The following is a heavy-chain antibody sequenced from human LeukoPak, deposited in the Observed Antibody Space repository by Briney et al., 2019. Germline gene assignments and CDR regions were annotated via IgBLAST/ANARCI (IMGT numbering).Heavy chain of an antibody. D-gene: IGHD3-16*01. Sequence: ASVKVSCKVSGYTLTELSMHWVRQAPGKGIEWMGGFYPEEGETIYAQRFQGRVTMTEDTSTDTAYMELSSLRSEDTAVYYCATKDPWGGIDYWGQGTLVTVSS. CDR3: ATKDPWGGIDY. CDR2: FYPEEGET. V-gene: IGHV1-24*01. CDR1: GYTLTELS. J-gene: IGHJ4*02.